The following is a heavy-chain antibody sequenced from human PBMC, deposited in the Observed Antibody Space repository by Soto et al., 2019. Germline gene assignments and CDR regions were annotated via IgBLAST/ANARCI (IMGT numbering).Heavy chain of an antibody. Sequence: GGSLRLSCAASGFTVSSNYMSWVRQAPGKGLEWVSVIYSGGSTYYADSVKGRFTISRDNSKNTLYLQMNSLRAEDTAVYYCARESMVRGVIIMDYWGQGTLVTVSS. V-gene: IGHV3-53*01. CDR2: IYSGGST. CDR3: ARESMVRGVIIMDY. CDR1: GFTVSSNY. J-gene: IGHJ4*02. D-gene: IGHD3-10*01.